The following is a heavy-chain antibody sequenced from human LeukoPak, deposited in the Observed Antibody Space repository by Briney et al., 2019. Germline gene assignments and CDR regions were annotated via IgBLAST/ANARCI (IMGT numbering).Heavy chain of an antibody. CDR2: IYHSGST. V-gene: IGHV4-4*02. CDR3: ASGRSGWYPYYFDY. CDR1: GGSISSSNW. Sequence: SGTLSLTCAVSGGSISSSNWWSWVRQPPGKGLEWIGEIYHSGSTNYNPSLKSRVTISVAKSKNQFSLKLSSVTAADTAVYYCASGRSGWYPYYFDYWGQGTLVTVFS. D-gene: IGHD6-19*01. J-gene: IGHJ4*02.